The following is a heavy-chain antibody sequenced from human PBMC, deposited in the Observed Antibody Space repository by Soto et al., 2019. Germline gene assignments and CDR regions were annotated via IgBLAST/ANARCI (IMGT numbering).Heavy chain of an antibody. V-gene: IGHV4-30-4*01. CDR2: VHYSGSV. CDR3: AREDDGGDRDYYGLDV. Sequence: SETLSLTCTVSGGSISFDHYHWTWIRQPPEKGLEWIGYVHYSGSVLYNPSLQSRVSISVDTSKNQFSLKLSSVTAADTAVYFCAREDDGGDRDYYGLDVWGQGTTVTVSS. CDR1: GGSISFDHYH. D-gene: IGHD2-21*02. J-gene: IGHJ6*02.